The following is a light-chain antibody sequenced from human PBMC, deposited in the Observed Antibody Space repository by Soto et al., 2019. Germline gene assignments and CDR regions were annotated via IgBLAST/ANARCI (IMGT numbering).Light chain of an antibody. CDR1: QGISTY. Sequence: DIQMTQSPSSLSASVGDRVTITCRASQGISTYLNWYQQKPGKAPKLLIYAASSLQSGVPSRFSGSGSETDFTLTITSLQPDDFATYYCQHSYITPLTFGGGTKVDIK. CDR2: AAS. J-gene: IGKJ4*01. CDR3: QHSYITPLT. V-gene: IGKV1-39*01.